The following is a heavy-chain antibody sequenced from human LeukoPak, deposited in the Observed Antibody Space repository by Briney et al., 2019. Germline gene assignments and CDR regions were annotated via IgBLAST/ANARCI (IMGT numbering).Heavy chain of an antibody. Sequence: GGSLRLSCAASGFSFSTYGMHWVRQAPGKGLEWVALIWYDESNKYYADSLKGRFTISRGNSKNTLYLQMNSLRAEDTAVYYCASGIQWLLQPWGAFDIWGQGTMVTVSS. J-gene: IGHJ3*02. CDR3: ASGIQWLLQPWGAFDI. CDR1: GFSFSTYG. CDR2: IWYDESNK. D-gene: IGHD6-19*01. V-gene: IGHV3-33*01.